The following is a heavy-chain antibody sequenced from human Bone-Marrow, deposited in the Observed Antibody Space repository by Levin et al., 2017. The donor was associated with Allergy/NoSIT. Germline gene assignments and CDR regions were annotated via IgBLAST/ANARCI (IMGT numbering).Heavy chain of an antibody. Sequence: GGSLRLSCAASGFTFDDYAMHWVRQAPGKGLEWVSGISWNSGSIGYADSVKGRFTISRDNAKNSLYLQMNSLRAEDTALYYCAKPRKDYYGSGSGLRWGQGTLVTVSS. CDR3: AKPRKDYYGSGSGLR. V-gene: IGHV3-9*01. CDR2: ISWNSGSI. D-gene: IGHD3-10*01. J-gene: IGHJ4*02. CDR1: GFTFDDYA.